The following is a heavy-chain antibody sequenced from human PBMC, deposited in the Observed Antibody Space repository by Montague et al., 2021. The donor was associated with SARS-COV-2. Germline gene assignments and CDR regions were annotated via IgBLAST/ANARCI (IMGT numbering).Heavy chain of an antibody. CDR1: GGSVSSSGYY. CDR2: IYFSGSS. CDR3: ARHRWGGLGVAAPNWFDP. J-gene: IGHJ5*02. Sequence: SETLSLTCTVSGGSVSSSGYYWGWIRQPPGKGLEWIGGIYFSGSSYYNPSLKSRVSISVDTSKNQFSLRLSSVTSADTAVYYCARHRWGGLGVAAPNWFDPWGQGTLVTVSS. D-gene: IGHD2-15*01. V-gene: IGHV4-39*01.